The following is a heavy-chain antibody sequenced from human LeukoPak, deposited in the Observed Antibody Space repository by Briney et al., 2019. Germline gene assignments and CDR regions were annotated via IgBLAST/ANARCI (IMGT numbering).Heavy chain of an antibody. V-gene: IGHV1-3*03. J-gene: IGHJ4*02. Sequence: ASVKVSCKASGYTFTSYAMHWVRQAPGQRLEWMGWINAGNGNTKYSQEFQGRVTITRDTSASTAYMELSSLRSEDMAVYYCARGGRQYFDWLLYDYWGQGTQVTVSS. CDR1: GYTFTSYA. D-gene: IGHD3-9*01. CDR2: INAGNGNT. CDR3: ARGGRQYFDWLLYDY.